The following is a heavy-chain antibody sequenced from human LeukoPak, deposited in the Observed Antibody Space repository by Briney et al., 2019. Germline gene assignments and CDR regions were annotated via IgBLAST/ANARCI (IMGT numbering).Heavy chain of an antibody. CDR1: GFTFSIYA. CDR2: ISGSGGSR. CDR3: AKDLAVAGYYGMDV. V-gene: IGHV3-23*01. J-gene: IGHJ6*02. Sequence: PGGSLRLSCAASGFTFSIYAMSWVRQAPGKGLEWVSGISGSGGSRYYADSVKGRFTISRDNSKNTLYVQMNSLRAEDTAVYYCAKDLAVAGYYGMDVWGQGTTVTVSS. D-gene: IGHD6-19*01.